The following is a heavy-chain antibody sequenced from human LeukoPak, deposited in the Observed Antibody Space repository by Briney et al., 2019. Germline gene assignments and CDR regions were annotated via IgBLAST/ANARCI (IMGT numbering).Heavy chain of an antibody. CDR2: IYSGGST. D-gene: IGHD6-19*01. CDR3: ARHGKVAGPLGY. CDR1: GFTVSSNY. V-gene: IGHV3-66*04. Sequence: GGSLRLSCAASGFTVSSNYMSWVRQAPGKGLEWVSVIYSGGSTYYADSVKGRFTISRDNSKNTLYLQMNSLRVEDTAVYYCARHGKVAGPLGYWGQGTLVTVSS. J-gene: IGHJ4*02.